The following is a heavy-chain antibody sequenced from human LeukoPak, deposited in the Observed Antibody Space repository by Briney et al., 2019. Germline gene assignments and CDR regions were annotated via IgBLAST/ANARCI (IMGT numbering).Heavy chain of an antibody. D-gene: IGHD3-9*01. J-gene: IGHJ4*02. CDR1: GFTFSSYA. CDR2: ISGSGGST. CDR3: VKDTPYYDISTGYDY. Sequence: PGGSLRLSCAASGFTFSSYAMSWVRQAPGKGLEWVSAISGSGGSTYYADSVKGRFTISRDNSKNTLYLQMNSLRAEDTAVYYCVKDTPYYDISTGYDYWGQGTLVTVSS. V-gene: IGHV3-23*01.